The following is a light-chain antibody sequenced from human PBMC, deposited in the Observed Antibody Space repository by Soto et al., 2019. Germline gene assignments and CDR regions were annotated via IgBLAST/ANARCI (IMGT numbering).Light chain of an antibody. CDR2: DAS. CDR1: QDISNN. V-gene: IGKV1-33*01. J-gene: IGKJ1*01. CDR3: QQYDNLPTWT. Sequence: DIQMTQSPSSLSASVGDRVTITCQASQDISNNLNWYQQKTGKAPKLLIYDASNLETGVPSRFSGSGSGTDFTFTISSLQPEDIATYYCQQYDNLPTWTFGQGTKVEIK.